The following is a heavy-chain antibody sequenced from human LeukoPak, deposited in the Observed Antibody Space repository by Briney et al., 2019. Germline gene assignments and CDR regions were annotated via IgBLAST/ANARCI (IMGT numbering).Heavy chain of an antibody. CDR1: GFTFSSYG. D-gene: IGHD3-10*01. CDR3: ARVFAVTMVRGKLTFDY. Sequence: GGSLRLSCAASGFTFSSYGMHWVRQAPGKGLEWVAVISYDGSNKYYADSVKGRFTISRDNAKNSLYLQMNSLRAEDTAVYYCARVFAVTMVRGKLTFDYWGQGTLVTVSS. J-gene: IGHJ4*02. V-gene: IGHV3-30*03. CDR2: ISYDGSNK.